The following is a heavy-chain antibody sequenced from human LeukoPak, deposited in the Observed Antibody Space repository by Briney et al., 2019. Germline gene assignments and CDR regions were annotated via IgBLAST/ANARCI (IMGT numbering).Heavy chain of an antibody. D-gene: IGHD6-13*01. Sequence: GGSLRLSCAASGFTFSSYWMSWVRQAPGKGLEWVANIKQDGSEKYYVEYVKGRFTISRDNAKNSLYLQMNSLRAEDTAVYYCARPYSSSWYGVFDYWGQGTLVTVS. CDR3: ARPYSSSWYGVFDY. V-gene: IGHV3-7*01. J-gene: IGHJ4*02. CDR1: GFTFSSYW. CDR2: IKQDGSEK.